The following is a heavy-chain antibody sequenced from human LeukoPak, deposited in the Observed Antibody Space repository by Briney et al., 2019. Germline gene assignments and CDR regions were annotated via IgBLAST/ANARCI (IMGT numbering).Heavy chain of an antibody. V-gene: IGHV3-30*03. CDR1: GFTFSSYA. CDR2: ISYDGSNK. J-gene: IGHJ3*02. D-gene: IGHD3-22*01. CDR3: ARAREYYYDTSKPGGFDI. Sequence: PGRSLRLSCAASGFTFSSYAMHWVRQAPGKGLEWVAVISYDGSNKYYADSVKGRFTISRDNSKNTLYLQMSSLRAEDTAVYYCARAREYYYDTSKPGGFDIWGQGTMVTVSS.